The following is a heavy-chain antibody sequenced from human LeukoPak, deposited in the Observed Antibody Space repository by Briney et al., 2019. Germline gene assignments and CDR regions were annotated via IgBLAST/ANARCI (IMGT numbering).Heavy chain of an antibody. J-gene: IGHJ5*02. CDR3: ARHSVGIAAAGIGWFDP. CDR2: IYYSGST. D-gene: IGHD6-13*01. CDR1: GGSISSGDYY. V-gene: IGHV4-30-4*08. Sequence: SETLSLTCTVSGGSISSGDYYWSWIRQPPGKGLEWIGYIYYSGSTYYNPSLKSRVTISVDTSKNQFSLKLSSVTAADTAVYYCARHSVGIAAAGIGWFDPWGQGTLVTVSS.